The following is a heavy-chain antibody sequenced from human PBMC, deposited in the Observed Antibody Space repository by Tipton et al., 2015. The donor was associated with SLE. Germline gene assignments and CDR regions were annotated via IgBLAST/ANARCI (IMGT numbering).Heavy chain of an antibody. Sequence: TLSLTCAVYGGSFSGYYWSWIRQHPGKGLEWIGYIYYSGSTYYNPSLKSRVTISVDTSKNQFSLQLNSVTPEDTAVYYCARVTIAAAGGDAFDIWGQGTMVTVSS. CDR2: IYYSGST. D-gene: IGHD6-13*01. J-gene: IGHJ3*02. CDR3: ARVTIAAAGGDAFDI. CDR1: GGSFSGYY. V-gene: IGHV4-34*01.